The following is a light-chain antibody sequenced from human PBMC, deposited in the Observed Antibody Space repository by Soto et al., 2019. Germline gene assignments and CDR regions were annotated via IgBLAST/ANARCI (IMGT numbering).Light chain of an antibody. CDR3: QQYGSVPLT. CDR1: QSVSTSY. V-gene: IGKV3-20*01. CDR2: GAS. J-gene: IGKJ4*01. Sequence: EIVLTQSPGTLSLSPGERATLSCRASQSVSTSYLAWYQQKPGQAPRLLIYGASSRATGIADGFSGSGSGECFTLTISRAEPEDFAVYYCQQYGSVPLTFGGGTKVEIK.